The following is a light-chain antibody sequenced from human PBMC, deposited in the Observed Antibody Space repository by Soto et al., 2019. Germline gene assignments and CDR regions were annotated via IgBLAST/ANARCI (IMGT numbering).Light chain of an antibody. CDR1: SSDFGGYNY. Sequence: QSVLTQPPSASGSPGQSVTISCTGTSSDFGGYNYVSWYQQHPGKAPKLMIYEVSKRPSGVPDRFSGSKSGNTASLTVSGLQAEDEADYYFSSYAGSNNVVFGGGTKLTVL. CDR3: SSYAGSNNVV. J-gene: IGLJ3*02. V-gene: IGLV2-8*01. CDR2: EVS.